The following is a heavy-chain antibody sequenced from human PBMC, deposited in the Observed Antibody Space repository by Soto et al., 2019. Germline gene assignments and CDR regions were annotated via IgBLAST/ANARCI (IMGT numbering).Heavy chain of an antibody. CDR3: ALIAVAARNWFDP. CDR1: GFTFSSYS. J-gene: IGHJ5*02. CDR2: ISSSSSYI. V-gene: IGHV3-21*01. D-gene: IGHD6-19*01. Sequence: EVQLVESGGGLVKPGGSLRLSCAASGFTFSSYSMNWVRQAPGKGLEWVSSISSSSSYIYYADSVKGRFTISRDNAKNSLYLQMNSLRAEDTAVYYCALIAVAARNWFDPWGQGTLVTFSS.